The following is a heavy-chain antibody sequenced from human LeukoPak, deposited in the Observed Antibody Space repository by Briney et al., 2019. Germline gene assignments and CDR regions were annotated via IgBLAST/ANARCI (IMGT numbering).Heavy chain of an antibody. D-gene: IGHD6-13*01. J-gene: IGHJ4*02. V-gene: IGHV1-69*05. Sequence: SVKVSCKASGGTFSSYAISWVRQAPGQGLEWMGGIIPIFGTENYAQKFQGRVTITTDESTSTAYMELSSLRSEDTAVYYCASWARAAADHDYWGQGTLVTVSS. CDR3: ASWARAAADHDY. CDR2: IIPIFGTE. CDR1: GGTFSSYA.